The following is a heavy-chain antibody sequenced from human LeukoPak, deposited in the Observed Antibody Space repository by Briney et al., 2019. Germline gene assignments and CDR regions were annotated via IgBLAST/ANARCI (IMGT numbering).Heavy chain of an antibody. J-gene: IGHJ6*02. V-gene: IGHV4-4*07. Sequence: PSETLSLTCGVSGDSISRYYWSWIRQPAGKGLEWIGRIYTSGSTNYNPSLKSRVTISVDTSKNQFSLKLTSVTAADTAVYYCARGGSGYDSFYYYGMDVWGQGTTVTVSS. D-gene: IGHD5-12*01. CDR3: ARGGSGYDSFYYYGMDV. CDR1: GDSISRYY. CDR2: IYTSGST.